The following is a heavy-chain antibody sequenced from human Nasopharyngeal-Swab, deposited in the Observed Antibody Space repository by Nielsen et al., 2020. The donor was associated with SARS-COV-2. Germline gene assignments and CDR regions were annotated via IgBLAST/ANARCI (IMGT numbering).Heavy chain of an antibody. J-gene: IGHJ6*02. CDR3: AKDGSYYGMDV. V-gene: IGHV4-31*03. Sequence: SETLSLTCTVSGGSISSGGYYWSWIRQHPGKGLEWIGYIYYSGSTFYNPSLKSRLTMSVDTSKNHFSLKLNSVTAADTAVYYCAKDGSYYGMDVWGQGTTVIVSS. CDR1: GGSISSGGYY. D-gene: IGHD1-26*01. CDR2: IYYSGST.